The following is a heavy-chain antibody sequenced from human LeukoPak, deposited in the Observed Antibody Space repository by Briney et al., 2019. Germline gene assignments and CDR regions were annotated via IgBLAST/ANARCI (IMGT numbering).Heavy chain of an antibody. CDR3: ARGVITMTVVVAHFDS. D-gene: IGHD3-22*01. V-gene: IGHV3-30-3*01. CDR1: GFTFSNFA. Sequence: GGSLTLSCAASGFTFSNFAMHWVRQAPAKGLEWVAVASYDGTNKDHADSVKGRFTISRDNSKNTVFLQMNSLRPEDAAVYYCARGVITMTVVVAHFDSWGQGTLVTVSS. J-gene: IGHJ4*02. CDR2: ASYDGTNK.